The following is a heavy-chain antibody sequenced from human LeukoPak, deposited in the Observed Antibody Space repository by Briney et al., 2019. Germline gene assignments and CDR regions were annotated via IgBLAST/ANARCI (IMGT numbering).Heavy chain of an antibody. CDR1: GGSFSGYY. CDR2: INHSGST. CDR3: ARGGQEIEQQLVCDY. V-gene: IGHV4-34*01. Sequence: SETLSLTCAVYGGSFSGYYWSWIRQPPGKGLEWIGEINHSGSTNYNPSLKSRVTISVDTSKNQFSLKLSFVTAADTAVYYCARGGQEIEQQLVCDYWGQGTLVTVSS. D-gene: IGHD6-13*01. J-gene: IGHJ4*02.